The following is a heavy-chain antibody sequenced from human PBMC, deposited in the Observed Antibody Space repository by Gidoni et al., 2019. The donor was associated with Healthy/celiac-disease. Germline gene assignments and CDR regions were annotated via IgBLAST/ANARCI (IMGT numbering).Heavy chain of an antibody. Sequence: EVQLVESGGGLVKPVGSLRLSCAASGFPFTSYSMIWVRQAPGKGLEWVSSITSRSSYRYYADSVKGRFTISRDNAKNSLYLQLNSLRAEDTAVYYCARGLSSGWYYFDYWGQGTLVTVSS. J-gene: IGHJ4*02. CDR3: ARGLSSGWYYFDY. CDR2: ITSRSSYR. D-gene: IGHD6-19*01. CDR1: GFPFTSYS. V-gene: IGHV3-21*01.